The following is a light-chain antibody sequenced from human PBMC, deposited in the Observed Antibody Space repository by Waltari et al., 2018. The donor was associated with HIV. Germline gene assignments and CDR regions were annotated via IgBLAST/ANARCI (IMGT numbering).Light chain of an antibody. CDR2: RND. CDR3: ASWDDNLSHLV. CDR1: ASNIGNNF. V-gene: IGLV1-47*01. J-gene: IGLJ3*02. Sequence: QSVLTQAPSVSRPPGQRVIMSCSGSASNIGNNFFSWFHQVSGRAPRLVIYRNDQRPSGVPDRISAAKSGSSASLAITGLQSGDEAVYFCASWDDNLSHLVFGGGTKLTV.